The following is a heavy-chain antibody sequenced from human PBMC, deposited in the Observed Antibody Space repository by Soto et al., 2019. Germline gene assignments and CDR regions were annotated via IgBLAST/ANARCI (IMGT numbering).Heavy chain of an antibody. J-gene: IGHJ6*02. CDR2: ISGSGGST. CDR1: GFTFSSYA. V-gene: IGHV3-23*01. CDR3: AKDRFNTVHGMDV. Sequence: QSGGSLRLSCAASGFTFSSYAMSWVRQAPGKGLEWVSAISGSGGSTYYADSVKGRFTISRDNSKNTLYLQMNSLRAEDTAVYYCAKDRFNTVHGMDVWGQGTTVTVSS. D-gene: IGHD4-4*01.